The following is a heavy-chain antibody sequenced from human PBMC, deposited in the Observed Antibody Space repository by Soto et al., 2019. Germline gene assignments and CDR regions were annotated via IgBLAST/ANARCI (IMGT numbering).Heavy chain of an antibody. V-gene: IGHV1-8*01. D-gene: IGHD6-13*01. Sequence: ASVKVSCKASGYTFTSYDINWVRQATGQGLEWMGWMNPNSGNTGYAQKFQGRVTMTRNTSISTAYMELSSLRSEDTAVYYCARGIAAAGSLNYYYYMDVWGKGTTVTVSS. CDR2: MNPNSGNT. CDR1: GYTFTSYD. J-gene: IGHJ6*03. CDR3: ARGIAAAGSLNYYYYMDV.